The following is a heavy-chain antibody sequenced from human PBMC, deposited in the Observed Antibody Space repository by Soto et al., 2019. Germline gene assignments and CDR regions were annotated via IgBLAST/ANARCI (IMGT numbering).Heavy chain of an antibody. J-gene: IGHJ4*02. V-gene: IGHV4-31*03. Sequence: PSETLSLTCTVSGGSISSGGYYWSWIRQHPGKGLEWIGYIYYSGSTYYNPSLKSRVTISVDTSKNQFSLKLSSVTAADTAVYYCARAPSTVTTPYFDYWGQGTLVTVSS. CDR1: GGSISSGGYY. D-gene: IGHD4-17*01. CDR3: ARAPSTVTTPYFDY. CDR2: IYYSGST.